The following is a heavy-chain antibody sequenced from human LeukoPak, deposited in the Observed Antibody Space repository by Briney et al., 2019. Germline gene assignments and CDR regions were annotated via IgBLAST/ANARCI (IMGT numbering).Heavy chain of an antibody. CDR3: ASSPYSSSSFDY. J-gene: IGHJ4*02. CDR1: GGSISSSSYY. V-gene: IGHV4-39*01. CDR2: IYYSGST. D-gene: IGHD6-13*01. Sequence: SETLSLTCTVSGGSISSSSYYWGWIRQPPGKGLEWIGSIYYSGSTYYNPSLKGRVTISVDTSKNQFSLKLSTVTAADTAVYYCASSPYSSSSFDYWGQGTLVTVSS.